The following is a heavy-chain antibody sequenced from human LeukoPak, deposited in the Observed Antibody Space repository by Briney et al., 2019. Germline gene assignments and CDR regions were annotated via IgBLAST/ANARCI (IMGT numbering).Heavy chain of an antibody. D-gene: IGHD3-10*01. CDR2: ISYDGSNK. Sequence: GRSLRLSCAASGFTFSSYGMHWVRQAPGKGLEWVAVISYDGSNKYYADSVKGRFTISRDNSKNTLYLQMNSLRAEDTAVYYCAKSGLLWFGELSQFDYWGQGTLSPSPQ. V-gene: IGHV3-30*18. J-gene: IGHJ4*02. CDR3: AKSGLLWFGELSQFDY. CDR1: GFTFSSYG.